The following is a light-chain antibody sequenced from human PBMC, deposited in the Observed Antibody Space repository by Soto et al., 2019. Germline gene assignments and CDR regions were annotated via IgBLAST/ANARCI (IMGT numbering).Light chain of an antibody. J-gene: IGLJ1*01. V-gene: IGLV1-40*01. CDR3: QSYSSSLSGVV. CDR2: GNT. CDR1: SSNIGAGYD. Sequence: QSVLTQPPSVSGAPGQRVTISCTGSSSNIGAGYDVHWYQQLPGTAPKLPTYGNTNRPQGVPGRFSGSKSGTSASLAITGVQAEDDAYYYCQSYSSSLSGVVFGTGTKVTVL.